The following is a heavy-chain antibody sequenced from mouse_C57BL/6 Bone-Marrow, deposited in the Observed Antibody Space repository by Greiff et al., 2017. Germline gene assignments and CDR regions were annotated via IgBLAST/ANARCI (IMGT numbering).Heavy chain of an antibody. CDR3: ARVYDGYYGAWFAY. CDR2: INYDGSST. CDR1: GFTFSDYY. D-gene: IGHD2-3*01. Sequence: EVMLVESEGGLVQPGSSMKLSCTASGFTFSDYYMAWVRQVPEKGLEWVANINYDGSSTYYLDSLKSRFIISRDNAKNILYLQMSSLKSEDTATYYCARVYDGYYGAWFAYWGQGTLVTVSA. J-gene: IGHJ3*01. V-gene: IGHV5-16*01.